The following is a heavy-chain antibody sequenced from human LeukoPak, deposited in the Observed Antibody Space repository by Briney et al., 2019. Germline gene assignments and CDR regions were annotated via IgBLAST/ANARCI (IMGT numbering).Heavy chain of an antibody. V-gene: IGHV3-30-3*01. CDR1: GFTFSSYA. D-gene: IGHD5-18*01. Sequence: GGSLRLSCAASGFTFSSYAMHWVRQAPGKGLEWVAVISYDGSNKYYADSVKGRFTISRDNSKNTLYLQMNSLRAEDTAVYYCARGNGYSYGYSYYYYGMDVWGQGTTVTVSS. CDR3: ARGNGYSYGYSYYYYGMDV. CDR2: ISYDGSNK. J-gene: IGHJ6*02.